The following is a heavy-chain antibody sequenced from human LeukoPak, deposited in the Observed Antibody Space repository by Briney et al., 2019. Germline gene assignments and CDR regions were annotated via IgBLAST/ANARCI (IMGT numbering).Heavy chain of an antibody. Sequence: ASVKVSCKASGYTFTSYWIGRVRQMPGQGLEWMGIIYPGDSDTRYSPSFQGRLTISADKSISTAYLQWSSLKASDTAMYYCARQSGSWQESYFDYWGQGTLVTVSS. V-gene: IGHV5-51*01. CDR2: IYPGDSDT. CDR1: GYTFTSYW. J-gene: IGHJ4*02. D-gene: IGHD1-26*01. CDR3: ARQSGSWQESYFDY.